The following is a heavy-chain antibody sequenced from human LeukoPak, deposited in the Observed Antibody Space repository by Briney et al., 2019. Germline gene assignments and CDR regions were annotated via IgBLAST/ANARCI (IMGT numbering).Heavy chain of an antibody. J-gene: IGHJ4*02. CDR1: GYTFTGYY. CDR2: VNPNSGGT. CDR3: ARAEPRSYFDY. Sequence: ASVKVSCKASGYTFTGYYMHLVRQAPGQGLEWMGRVNPNSGGTNYAQKFQGRVTMTRDTSISTAYMELSRLRSDDTAVYYCARAEPRSYFDYWGQGTLVTASS. V-gene: IGHV1-2*06.